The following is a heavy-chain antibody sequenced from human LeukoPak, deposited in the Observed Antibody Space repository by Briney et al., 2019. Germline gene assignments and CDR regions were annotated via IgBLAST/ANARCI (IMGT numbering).Heavy chain of an antibody. D-gene: IGHD1-7*01. CDR3: ARSHWNYDNWFDP. J-gene: IGHJ5*02. Sequence: SQTLSLTCAISGDSVSSNSAAWNWIRQSPSRRLEWLGRTYYMSKWYNDYAVSVKSRITINPETSKNQFSLQLKSVTPEDTAVYYCARSHWNYDNWFDPWGQGTLVTVSS. CDR2: TYYMSKWYN. CDR1: GDSVSSNSAA. V-gene: IGHV6-1*01.